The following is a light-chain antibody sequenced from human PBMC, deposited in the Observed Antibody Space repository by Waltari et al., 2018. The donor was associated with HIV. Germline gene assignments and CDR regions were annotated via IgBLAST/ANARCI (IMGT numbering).Light chain of an antibody. Sequence: EIVMTQSPATLSVSPGERATLSCRASQSVSSNLAWYQQKPGQAPRLLIYGASTRATVIPARFSGSGSGTEFTLTISSLQSEDFAVYYCQQYNNWRPPNATFGQGTKVEIK. CDR3: QQYNNWRPPNAT. J-gene: IGKJ1*01. V-gene: IGKV3-15*01. CDR1: QSVSSN. CDR2: GAS.